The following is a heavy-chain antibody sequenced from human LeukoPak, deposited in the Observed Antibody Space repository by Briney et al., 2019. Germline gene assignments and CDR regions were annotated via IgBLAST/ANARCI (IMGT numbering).Heavy chain of an antibody. CDR2: IVGDGSTT. CDR1: GFTFSSYW. Sequence: GGSLRLSCAASGFTFSSYWMVWVRQAPGKGLLWVSRIVGDGSTTTYADFVKGRFTISRDNTKNTLYLQMNSLRAEDTAVYYCARHLSGGGFGYWGQGALVTVSS. CDR3: ARHLSGGGFGY. D-gene: IGHD3-10*01. V-gene: IGHV3-74*01. J-gene: IGHJ4*02.